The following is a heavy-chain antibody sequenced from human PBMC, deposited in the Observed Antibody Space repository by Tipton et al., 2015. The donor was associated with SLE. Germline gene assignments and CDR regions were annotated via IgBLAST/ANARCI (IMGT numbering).Heavy chain of an antibody. V-gene: IGHV4-59*12. J-gene: IGHJ4*02. CDR2: IYYSGST. CDR1: GGSISSYY. CDR3: ARGPAGSAAYLDY. Sequence: TLSLTCTVSGGSISSYYWSWIRQPPGKGLEWIGYIYYSGSTNYNPSLKSRVTISVDTSKKHLSLKLSSVTAADTAVYYCARGPAGSAAYLDYWGQGTLVTVSS.